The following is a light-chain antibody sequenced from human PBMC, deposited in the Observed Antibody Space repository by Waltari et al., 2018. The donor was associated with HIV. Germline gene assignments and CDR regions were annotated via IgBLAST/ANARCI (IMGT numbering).Light chain of an antibody. CDR3: QQYYSTLLT. CDR2: AAS. Sequence: DIQMTQSPSSLSASVVDRGTITCRASQGISNSLAWYQQNPGKAPKLLLYAASRLESGVPSRFSGSGSGTDYTLTISSLQPEDFATYYCQQYYSTLLTFGGGTKVEIK. J-gene: IGKJ4*01. CDR1: QGISNS. V-gene: IGKV1-NL1*01.